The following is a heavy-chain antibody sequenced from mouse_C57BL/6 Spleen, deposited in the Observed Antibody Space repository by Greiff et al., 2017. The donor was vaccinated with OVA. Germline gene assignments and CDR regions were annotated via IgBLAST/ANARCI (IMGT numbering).Heavy chain of an antibody. CDR2: INPNYGNT. V-gene: IGHV1-39*01. Sequence: EVQLQQSGPELVKPGASVKLSCKASGYSFTDYYMNWVKQSHGKSLEWIGGINPNYGNTSYNQKFKGTATLTVAQSSSPAYMQLNNLTSEDSAIYYCARFDYDGGGYAMDYWGQGTSVTVSS. J-gene: IGHJ4*01. CDR1: GYSFTDYY. CDR3: ARFDYDGGGYAMDY. D-gene: IGHD2-4*01.